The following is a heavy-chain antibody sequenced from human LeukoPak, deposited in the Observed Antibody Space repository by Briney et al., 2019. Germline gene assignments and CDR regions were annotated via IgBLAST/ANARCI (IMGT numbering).Heavy chain of an antibody. CDR3: ARDRAYSSGWRIDY. V-gene: IGHV6-1*01. CDR2: TYYRSKWYN. J-gene: IGHJ4*02. Sequence: SQTLSLTCAISGDSVSSNSAAWNWIRQSPSRGLEWLGRTYYRSKWYNDYAVSVKSRMTINPDTSKNQFSLQLNSVTPEDTAVYCCARDRAYSSGWRIDYWGQGTLVTVSS. CDR1: GDSVSSNSAA. D-gene: IGHD6-19*01.